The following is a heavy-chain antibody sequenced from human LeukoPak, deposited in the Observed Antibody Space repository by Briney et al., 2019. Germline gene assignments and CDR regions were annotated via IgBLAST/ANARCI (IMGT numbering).Heavy chain of an antibody. CDR1: GFTFSSYA. J-gene: IGHJ4*02. Sequence: GGSLRLSCAASGFTFSSYAMHWVRQAPGKGLEWVAVISYDGSNKYYADSVKGRFTTSRDNSKNTLYLQMNSLRAEDTAVYYCARVIGSYGDSAYWGQGTLVTVSS. D-gene: IGHD1-26*01. V-gene: IGHV3-30*04. CDR2: ISYDGSNK. CDR3: ARVIGSYGDSAY.